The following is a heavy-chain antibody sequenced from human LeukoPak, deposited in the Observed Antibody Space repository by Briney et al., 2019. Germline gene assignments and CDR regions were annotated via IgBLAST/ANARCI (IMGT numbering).Heavy chain of an antibody. J-gene: IGHJ6*03. D-gene: IGHD4-17*01. CDR1: GLSFRSYS. CDR3: ARGPNTDYGRRYHYFMDV. Sequence: GGSLRLSCAASGLSFRSYSMSWVRQAPGKGLEWVANIKRDGTEKYYVGSVEGRFTISRDNAKNSLYLQMNSLRAEDTAVYYCARGPNTDYGRRYHYFMDVWGKGTTVTVSS. CDR2: IKRDGTEK. V-gene: IGHV3-7*01.